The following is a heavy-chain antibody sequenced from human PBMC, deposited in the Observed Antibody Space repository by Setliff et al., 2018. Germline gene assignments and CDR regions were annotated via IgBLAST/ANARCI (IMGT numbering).Heavy chain of an antibody. CDR1: GGSISSYY. J-gene: IGHJ4*02. Sequence: PSETLSLTCSVSGGSISSYYWSWIRQPPEKGLAWIGYIYSSGSTYYNPSLKSRVSISVDTSKNQFSLKLSSVTAADTAVYYCARESRYYYDNLGTLDYWGQGTLVTVSS. D-gene: IGHD3-22*01. CDR2: IYSSGST. V-gene: IGHV4-4*09. CDR3: ARESRYYYDNLGTLDY.